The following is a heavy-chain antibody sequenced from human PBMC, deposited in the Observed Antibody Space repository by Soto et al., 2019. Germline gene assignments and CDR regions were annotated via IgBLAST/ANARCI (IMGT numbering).Heavy chain of an antibody. CDR3: ARDGSIEYYYGSGSYMPFDY. CDR2: ISSGSSFI. V-gene: IGHV3-21*01. CDR1: GFTFSTYT. J-gene: IGHJ4*02. D-gene: IGHD3-10*01. Sequence: GGSLRLSCAASGFTFSTYTMNWVRQAPGKGLEWVSSISSGSSFIYYADSVKGRFTISRDNAKNSLYLQMNSLRAEDTALYYCARDGSIEYYYGSGSYMPFDYWGQGTLVTVSS.